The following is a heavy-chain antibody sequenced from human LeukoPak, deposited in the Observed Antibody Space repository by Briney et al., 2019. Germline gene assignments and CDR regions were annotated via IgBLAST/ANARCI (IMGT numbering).Heavy chain of an antibody. CDR2: IIPIFGIA. CDR3: ACGHSYGGGYYYGMDV. V-gene: IGHV1-69*04. CDR1: GGTFSSYA. Sequence: ASVKVSRKASGGTFSSYAISWVRQAPGQGLEWMGRIIPIFGIANYAQKFQGRVTITVDKSTSTAYMELSSLRSEDTAVYYCACGHSYGGGYYYGMDVWGQGTTVTVSS. J-gene: IGHJ6*02. D-gene: IGHD5-18*01.